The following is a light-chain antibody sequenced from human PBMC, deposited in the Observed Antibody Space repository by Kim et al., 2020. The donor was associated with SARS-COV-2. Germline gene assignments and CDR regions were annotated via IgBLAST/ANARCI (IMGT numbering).Light chain of an antibody. CDR3: QKYNSAPFT. CDR2: AAS. J-gene: IGKJ3*01. Sequence: DIQMTQSPSSLSASVGHRVTITCRASQGISNYLAWYQQKPGKVPKILIYAASTLQSGVPSRFSGSGSGTDFTLTISNLQPEDVATYYCQKYNSAPFTFGTGSNGDIK. CDR1: QGISNY. V-gene: IGKV1-27*01.